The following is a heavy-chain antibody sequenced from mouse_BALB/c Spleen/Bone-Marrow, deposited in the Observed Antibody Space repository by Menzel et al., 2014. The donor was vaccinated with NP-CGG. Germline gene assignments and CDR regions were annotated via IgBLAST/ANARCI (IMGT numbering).Heavy chain of an antibody. D-gene: IGHD1-1*01. CDR1: GFTFTDYY. CDR2: IRNKANGYTT. CDR3: ARDENYDIYWYFDV. V-gene: IGHV7-3*02. Sequence: EVQLVESGGGLVQPGGSLRPSCATSGFTFTDYYMSWVRQTPGKALEWLGFIRNKANGYTTDYSVSVKGRFTISRDNSQSILYLQMNTLRAEDSATYYCARDENYDIYWYFDVWGAGTTVTVSS. J-gene: IGHJ1*01.